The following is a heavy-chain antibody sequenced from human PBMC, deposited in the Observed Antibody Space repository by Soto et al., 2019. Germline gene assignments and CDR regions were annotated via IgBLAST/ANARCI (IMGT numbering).Heavy chain of an antibody. CDR3: GTVAAERPTDN. Sequence: GGSLRLSCAASGFTFDTYDMRWVRQAPGKGLEWVATISGSGENSWYADSVKGRFTISRDNSKKTVYLELSSLRVDDTAVFYCGTVAAERPTDNWGQGTQVTVSS. CDR1: GFTFDTYD. V-gene: IGHV3-23*01. D-gene: IGHD6-25*01. J-gene: IGHJ4*02. CDR2: ISGSGENS.